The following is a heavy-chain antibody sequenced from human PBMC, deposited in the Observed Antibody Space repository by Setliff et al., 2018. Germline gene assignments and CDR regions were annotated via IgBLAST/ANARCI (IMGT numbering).Heavy chain of an antibody. CDR1: GDSISRGDYF. Sequence: PSETLSLTCTVSGDSISRGDYFWSWIRQPPGKGLEWIACIYHSGSAYYNPSLKSRVTMSVDTSKNQFSLHLTSVTAADTAVYYCAREVGTSTSSDAFDVWGQGMMVTVSS. V-gene: IGHV4-30-4*08. CDR3: AREVGTSTSSDAFDV. J-gene: IGHJ3*01. CDR2: IYHSGSA. D-gene: IGHD1-26*01.